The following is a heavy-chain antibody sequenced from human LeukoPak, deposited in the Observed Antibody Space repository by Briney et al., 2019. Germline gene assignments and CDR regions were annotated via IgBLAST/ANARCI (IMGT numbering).Heavy chain of an antibody. D-gene: IGHD3-3*01. CDR2: IYYSGST. V-gene: IGHV4-59*01. J-gene: IGHJ4*02. CDR3: ARGMSRITIFGVVISTGEFDY. CDR1: GGSISSYY. Sequence: SETLSLTCTVSGGSISSYYWSWIRQPPGKGLEWIGYIYYSGSTNYNPSLKSRVTISVDTSKNRFSLKLSSVTAADTAVYYCARGMSRITIFGVVISTGEFDYWGQGTLVTVSS.